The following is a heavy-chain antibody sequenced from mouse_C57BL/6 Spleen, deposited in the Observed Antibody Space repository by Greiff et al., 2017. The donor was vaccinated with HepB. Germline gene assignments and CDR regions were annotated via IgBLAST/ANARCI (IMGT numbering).Heavy chain of an antibody. CDR3: ESYYYGSSYGPWYFDV. J-gene: IGHJ1*03. Sequence: EVKLQESGPGLVKPSQSLSLTCSVTGYSITSGYYWNWIRQFPGNKLEWMGYISYDGSNNYNPSLKNRISITRDTSKNQFFLKLNSVTTEDTATYYCESYYYGSSYGPWYFDVWGTGTTVTVSS. D-gene: IGHD1-1*01. V-gene: IGHV3-6*01. CDR2: ISYDGSN. CDR1: GYSITSGYY.